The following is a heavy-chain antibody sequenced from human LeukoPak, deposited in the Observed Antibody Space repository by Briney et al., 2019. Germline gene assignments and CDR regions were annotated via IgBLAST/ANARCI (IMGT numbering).Heavy chain of an antibody. D-gene: IGHD6-19*01. J-gene: IGHJ4*02. Sequence: GGSLRLSCAASGFTFSSSAMSWVRQAPGKGLEWVSAISGSGGSTYYADSVKGQFTISRDNSKNTLYLQMNSLRAEDTAVYYCATTLGSGWKFDYWGQGTLVTVSS. CDR2: ISGSGGST. CDR3: ATTLGSGWKFDY. CDR1: GFTFSSSA. V-gene: IGHV3-23*01.